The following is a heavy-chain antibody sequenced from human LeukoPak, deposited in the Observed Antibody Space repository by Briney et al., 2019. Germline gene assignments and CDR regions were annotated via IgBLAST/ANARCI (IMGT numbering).Heavy chain of an antibody. CDR3: ARDLYLYYDSSGYPFDY. Sequence: GGSLRLSCAASGFTFSSYGMHWVRQAPGKGLEWVAVIWYDGSNKYYADSAKGRFTISRDNSKNTLYLQMNSLRAEDTAVYYCARDLYLYYDSSGYPFDYWGQGTLVTVSS. CDR1: GFTFSSYG. D-gene: IGHD3-22*01. J-gene: IGHJ4*02. V-gene: IGHV3-33*01. CDR2: IWYDGSNK.